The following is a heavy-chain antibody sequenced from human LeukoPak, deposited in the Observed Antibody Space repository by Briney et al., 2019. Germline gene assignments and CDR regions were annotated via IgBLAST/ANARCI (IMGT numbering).Heavy chain of an antibody. J-gene: IGHJ3*02. V-gene: IGHV3-21*01. CDR2: ISSSGSYI. D-gene: IGHD2-2*02. CDR3: ARATYCSSTSCYKGNAFDI. CDR1: GFTFSSYS. Sequence: PGGSLRLSCAASGFTFSSYSMNWVRQAPGKGLEWVSSISSSGSYIYYADSVKGRFTISRDNAKNSLYLQMNSLRAEDTAVYYCARATYCSSTSCYKGNAFDIWGQGTMVTVSS.